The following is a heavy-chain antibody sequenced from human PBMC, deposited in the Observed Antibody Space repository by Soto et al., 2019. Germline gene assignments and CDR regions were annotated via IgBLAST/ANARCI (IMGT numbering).Heavy chain of an antibody. D-gene: IGHD3-3*01. CDR3: ARDGLFYDFWTWYTRYFDS. J-gene: IGHJ4*02. Sequence: EVQLVESGGGFVQPGGSLRLSCATSGFVFSNFWMSWVRQAPGKGLEWVANIKYDGSEEYYVDSVRGRFTISRDNAENSGYVQMTSLRAEDTAVYYCARDGLFYDFWTWYTRYFDSWGLGALVTVSP. CDR2: IKYDGSEE. CDR1: GFVFSNFW. V-gene: IGHV3-7*03.